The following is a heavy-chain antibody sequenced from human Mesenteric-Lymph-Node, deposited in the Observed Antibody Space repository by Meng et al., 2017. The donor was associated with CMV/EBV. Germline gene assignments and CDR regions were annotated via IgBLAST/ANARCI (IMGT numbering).Heavy chain of an antibody. J-gene: IGHJ4*02. D-gene: IGHD3-22*01. CDR3: ARDTYYDSSGYYRPLGY. CDR2: ITPSGGST. V-gene: IGHV1-46*01. Sequence: ASVKVSCKASGYTFTSYYMHWVRQAPGQGLEWMGIITPSGGSTSYAQKFQGRVTMTRDTSTSTVYMELSSLRSEDTAVYYCARDTYYDSSGYYRPLGYWGQGTLVTVSS. CDR1: GYTFTSYY.